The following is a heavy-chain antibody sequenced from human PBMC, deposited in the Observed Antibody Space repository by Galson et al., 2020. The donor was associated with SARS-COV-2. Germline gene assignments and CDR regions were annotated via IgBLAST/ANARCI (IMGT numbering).Heavy chain of an antibody. D-gene: IGHD3-10*01. J-gene: IGHJ4*02. Sequence: QAGGSLRLSCAASAFTFSTYAMSWVRQAPGKGLEWVSTIRESSGGTYYADSVKGRFTISRDNSKNMLYLQMNSLRAEDTAVYYCAKDRGRGSGSTWEGPLDYWGQGTLVTVSS. V-gene: IGHV3-23*01. CDR3: AKDRGRGSGSTWEGPLDY. CDR2: IRESSGGT. CDR1: AFTFSTYA.